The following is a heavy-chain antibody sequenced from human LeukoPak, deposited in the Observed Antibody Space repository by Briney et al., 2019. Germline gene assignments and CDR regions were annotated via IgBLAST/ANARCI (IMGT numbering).Heavy chain of an antibody. Sequence: GGSLRLSCAASGFTFDDYGMSWVRHAPGKGLEWVSGINWNGGSTGYADSVKGRFTISRDNAKNSLYLQMNSLRAEDTALYYCARGMGNYVSFDYWGQGTLVTVPS. CDR2: INWNGGST. D-gene: IGHD1-7*01. CDR1: GFTFDDYG. CDR3: ARGMGNYVSFDY. V-gene: IGHV3-20*04. J-gene: IGHJ4*02.